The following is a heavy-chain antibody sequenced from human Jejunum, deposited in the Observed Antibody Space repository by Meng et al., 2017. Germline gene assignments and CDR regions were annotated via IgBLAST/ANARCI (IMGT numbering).Heavy chain of an antibody. CDR1: GFSPSTSGMR. CDR3: AQSGGGGSYGDYTYFGMDV. D-gene: IGHD3-16*01. CDR2: IDWDDDK. Sequence: SGPTLVKPPQTLTLTCTFSGFSPSTSGMRVSWIRQPPGKALEWLARIDWDDDKFYSTSLKTRLTISKDTSKNQVVLTMTNMDPVDTGTYYCAQSGGGGSYGDYTYFGMDVWGQGTTVTVSS. J-gene: IGHJ6*02. V-gene: IGHV2-70*04.